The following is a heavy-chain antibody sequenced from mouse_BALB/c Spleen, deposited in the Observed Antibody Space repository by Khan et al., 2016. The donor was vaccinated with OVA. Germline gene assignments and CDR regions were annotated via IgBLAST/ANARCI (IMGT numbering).Heavy chain of an antibody. CDR1: GYTFTTAG. J-gene: IGHJ4*01. V-gene: IGHV9-4*02. Sequence: QVQLKQSGPELKKPGETVRISCKASGYTFTTAGIQWVQKMPGKGLKWIGWINTHSGVPKYAEDFKGRFAFSLEISVSTAYLQITNLKNEDTATXVCARGGGAYYRNDRGAMEYWGQGTSVTVSA. CDR3: ARGGGAYYRNDRGAMEY. CDR2: INTHSGVP. D-gene: IGHD2-14*01.